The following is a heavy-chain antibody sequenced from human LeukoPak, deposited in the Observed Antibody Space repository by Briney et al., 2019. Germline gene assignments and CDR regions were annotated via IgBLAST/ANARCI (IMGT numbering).Heavy chain of an antibody. CDR2: IYYSGST. J-gene: IGHJ4*02. CDR3: ARTEPGSYYTIDY. D-gene: IGHD3-10*01. V-gene: IGHV4-59*01. Sequence: SETLSLTCTVSGGSISSYYWSWIRQPPGKGLEWIGYIYYSGSTNYNPSLKSRVTISVDTSKNQFSLKLSSVTAADTAVYYCARTEPGSYYTIDYWGQGTLVTVSS. CDR1: GGSISSYY.